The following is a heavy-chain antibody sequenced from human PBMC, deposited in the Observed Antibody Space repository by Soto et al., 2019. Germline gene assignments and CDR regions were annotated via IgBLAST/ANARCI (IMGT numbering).Heavy chain of an antibody. CDR2: IKGDASEK. D-gene: IGHD3-10*01. V-gene: IGHV3-7*01. CDR3: ARDSVYGSESSVNHYLDY. CDR1: GFNFGIYW. J-gene: IGHJ4*01. Sequence: LRLSGAASGFNFGIYWMSWVRQAPGKGLEWVPTIKGDASEKKYVGSVKGRFTTSRDNAKTSLFLQMDSLRAEDTAVYYCARDSVYGSESSVNHYLDYWGHGTLVTVSS.